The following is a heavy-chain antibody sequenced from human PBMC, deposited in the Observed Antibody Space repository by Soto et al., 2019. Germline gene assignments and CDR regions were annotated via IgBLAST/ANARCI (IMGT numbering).Heavy chain of an antibody. CDR3: ARGNRFLEWLLWAPNRFDP. Sequence: SETLSLTCAVYGGSFSGYYWSWIRQPPGKGLEWIGEINHSGSTNYNPSLKSRVTISVDTSKNQFSLKLSSVTAADTAVYYCARGNRFLEWLLWAPNRFDPWGQGTLVTVYS. D-gene: IGHD3-3*01. CDR2: INHSGST. CDR1: GGSFSGYY. J-gene: IGHJ5*02. V-gene: IGHV4-34*01.